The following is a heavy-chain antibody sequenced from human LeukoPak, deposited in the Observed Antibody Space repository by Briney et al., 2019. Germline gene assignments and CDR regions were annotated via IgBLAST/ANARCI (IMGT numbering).Heavy chain of an antibody. CDR3: ARDSLPGYRSSRNWFHP. D-gene: IGHD6-13*01. CDR1: GFTFSSYS. CDR2: ISSSSSTI. J-gene: IGHJ5*02. Sequence: GGSLRLSCPVSGFTFSSYSMNWVRQAPGKGLEWVSYISSSSSTIYYADSVKGRFTISRDNAKNSLYLQMNSLRAEDTAVYYCARDSLPGYRSSRNWFHPWGQGTLVTVSS. V-gene: IGHV3-48*01.